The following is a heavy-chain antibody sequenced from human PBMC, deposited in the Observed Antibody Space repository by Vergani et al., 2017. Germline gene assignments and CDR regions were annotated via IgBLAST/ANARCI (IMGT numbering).Heavy chain of an antibody. V-gene: IGHV3-74*01. D-gene: IGHD3-10*01. J-gene: IGHJ6*02. CDR1: GFPFSAYW. Sequence: EVQLVESGGGLVQPGGSLRLSCAASGFPFSAYWMHWVRQAPGKGLVWVSRINSDGSSATYADSVKGRFTISRDNAKNTLYLQMNSLRAEDTAVYYCARDRGTFYYYAMDVWGQGTTVTVSS. CDR3: ARDRGTFYYYAMDV. CDR2: INSDGSSA.